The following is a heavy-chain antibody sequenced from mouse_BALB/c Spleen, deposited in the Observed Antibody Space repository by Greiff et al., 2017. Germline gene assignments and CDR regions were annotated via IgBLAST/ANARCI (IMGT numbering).Heavy chain of an antibody. CDR3: ARSYYYGSSYVYAMDY. D-gene: IGHD1-1*01. Sequence: VMLVESGPGLVAPSQSLSITCTVSGFSLTSYGVHWVRQPPGKGLEWLGVIWAGGSTNYNSALMSRLSISKDNSKSQVFLKMNSLQTDDTAMYYCARSYYYGSSYVYAMDYWGQGTSVTVSS. CDR1: GFSLTSYG. J-gene: IGHJ4*01. CDR2: IWAGGST. V-gene: IGHV2-9*02.